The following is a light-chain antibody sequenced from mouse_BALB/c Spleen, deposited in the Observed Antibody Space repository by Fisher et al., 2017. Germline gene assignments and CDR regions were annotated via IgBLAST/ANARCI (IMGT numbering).Light chain of an antibody. CDR1: SSVSY. J-gene: IGKJ5*01. V-gene: IGKV4-55*01. CDR2: DTS. CDR3: QQWSSYPLT. Sequence: IVLTQSPAIMSASPGEKVTMTCSASSSVSYMYWYQQKPGSSPRLLIYDTSNLASGVPVRFSGSGSGTSYSLTISSMEAEDAATYYCQQWSSYPLTFGAGTKLELK.